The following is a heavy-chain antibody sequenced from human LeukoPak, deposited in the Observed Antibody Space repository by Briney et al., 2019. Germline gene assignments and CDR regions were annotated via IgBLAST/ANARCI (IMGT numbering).Heavy chain of an antibody. J-gene: IGHJ6*02. CDR2: ISGTSSYI. Sequence: GGSLRLSCAASGFTFSGYSMNWVRQAPGQGLEWVSSISGTSSYIYYADSLKGRFTIYRDNAKNSLFLQMNSLRAEDTAVYYCARIPLWGASMDVWGQGTTVTVSS. CDR1: GFTFSGYS. V-gene: IGHV3-21*01. D-gene: IGHD3-16*01. CDR3: ARIPLWGASMDV.